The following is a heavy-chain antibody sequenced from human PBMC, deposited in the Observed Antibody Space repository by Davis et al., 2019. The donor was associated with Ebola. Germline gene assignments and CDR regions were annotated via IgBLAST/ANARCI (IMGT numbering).Heavy chain of an antibody. CDR2: IIPIFGTA. CDR1: GYTFTSYG. D-gene: IGHD2-2*01. J-gene: IGHJ3*02. V-gene: IGHV1-69*13. CDR3: ARPGGVVPAAREAFDI. Sequence: AASVKVSCKASGYTFTSYGISWVRQAPGQGLEWMGGIIPIFGTANYAQKFQGRVTITADESTSTAYMELSSLRSEDTAVNYCARPGGVVPAAREAFDIWGQGTMVTVSS.